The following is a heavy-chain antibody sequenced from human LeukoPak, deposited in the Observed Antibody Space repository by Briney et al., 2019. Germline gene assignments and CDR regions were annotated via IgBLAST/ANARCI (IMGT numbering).Heavy chain of an antibody. J-gene: IGHJ4*02. CDR2: IYYSGST. Sequence: SETLSLTCTVSGGSISSGGYYWSWIRQHPGKGLEWIEYIYYSGSTYYNPSLKSRVTISVDTSKNQFSLKLSSVTAADTAAYYCARTVWSGYIDYWGQGTLVTVSS. CDR1: GGSISSGGYY. D-gene: IGHD3-3*01. CDR3: ARTVWSGYIDY. V-gene: IGHV4-31*03.